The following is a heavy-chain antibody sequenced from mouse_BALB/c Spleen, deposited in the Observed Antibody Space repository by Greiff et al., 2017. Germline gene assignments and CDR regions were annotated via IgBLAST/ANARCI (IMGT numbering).Heavy chain of an antibody. Sequence: VQLQQSGPGLVQPSQSLSITCTVSGFSLTSYGVHWVRQSPGKGLEWLGVIWSGGSTDYNAAFISRLSISKDNSKSQVFFKMNSLQANDTAIYYCARDYGSSYSAWFAYWGQGTLVTVSA. CDR3: ARDYGSSYSAWFAY. D-gene: IGHD1-1*01. CDR2: IWSGGST. CDR1: GFSLTSYG. J-gene: IGHJ3*01. V-gene: IGHV2-2*02.